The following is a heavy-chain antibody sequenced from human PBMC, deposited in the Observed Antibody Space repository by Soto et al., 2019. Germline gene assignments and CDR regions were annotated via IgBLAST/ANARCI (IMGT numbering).Heavy chain of an antibody. CDR3: ATGYDSSGYYPAGLDY. V-gene: IGHV1-24*01. CDR1: GYTLTELS. Sequence: ASVKVSCKVSGYTLTELSMHWVRQAPGKGLEWMGGFDPEDGETFYAQKFQGRVTMTEDTFTDTAYMELSSLRSEDTAFYYCATGYDSSGYYPAGLDYWGQGTLVTVSS. J-gene: IGHJ4*02. CDR2: FDPEDGET. D-gene: IGHD3-22*01.